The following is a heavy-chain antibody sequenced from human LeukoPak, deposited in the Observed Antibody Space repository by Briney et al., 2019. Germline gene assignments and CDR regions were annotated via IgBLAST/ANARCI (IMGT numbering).Heavy chain of an antibody. CDR3: AKDRQSRNNVWDPFDI. CDR1: GFTFSDYA. D-gene: IGHD3-16*01. V-gene: IGHV3-23*01. Sequence: GGSLRLSCAVSGFTFSDYAMSWVRQAPGKGLEWVSGIGGHETGTHYADSVRGRFTISRDNSKSTLYLQMNSLRAEDTAAYYCAKDRQSRNNVWDPFDIWGQGTMVTVSS. J-gene: IGHJ3*02. CDR2: IGGHETGT.